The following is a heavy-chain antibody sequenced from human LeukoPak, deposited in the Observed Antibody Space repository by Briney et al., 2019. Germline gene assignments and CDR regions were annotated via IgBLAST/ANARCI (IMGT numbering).Heavy chain of an antibody. D-gene: IGHD2-2*01. CDR1: GYTFVSYD. CDR3: ARPIGYCSSTSCPRPFDY. J-gene: IGHJ4*02. V-gene: IGHV1-3*01. CDR2: INAGNGNT. Sequence: ASVNVSCKASGYTFVSYDISWVRQAPGQRLEWMGWINAGNGNTKYSQKFQGRVTITRDTSASTAYMELSSLRSEDTAVYYCARPIGYCSSTSCPRPFDYWGQGTLVTVSS.